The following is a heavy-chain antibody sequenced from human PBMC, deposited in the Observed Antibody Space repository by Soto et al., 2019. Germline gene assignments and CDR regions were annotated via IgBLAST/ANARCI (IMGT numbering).Heavy chain of an antibody. V-gene: IGHV1-2*02. CDR2: INANNGGA. D-gene: IGHD6-25*01. CDR3: AREGGSETLQPSYNWFDT. Sequence: GASVKVSCKASGYTFTDYHIHWVRQAPGQGLEFMGWINANNGGAGSAQQFQGRLTVTRDTSITTVYMELSNLRSDDTAVYYCAREGGSETLQPSYNWFDTWGQGTLVTVSS. J-gene: IGHJ5*02. CDR1: GYTFTDYH.